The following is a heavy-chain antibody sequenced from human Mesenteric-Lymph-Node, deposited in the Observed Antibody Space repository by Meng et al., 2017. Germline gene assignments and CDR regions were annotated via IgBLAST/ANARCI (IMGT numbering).Heavy chain of an antibody. CDR1: GFTFSSYS. Sequence: GESLKISCAASGFTFSSYSMNWVRQAPGKGLEWVSSISSSSSYIYYADSVKGRFTISRDNAKNSLYLQMNSLRAEDTAVYYCAWFGELFFSPFFDVWAQGTTVTVSS. CDR2: ISSSSSYI. V-gene: IGHV3-21*01. J-gene: IGHJ6*02. D-gene: IGHD3-10*01. CDR3: AWFGELFFSPFFDV.